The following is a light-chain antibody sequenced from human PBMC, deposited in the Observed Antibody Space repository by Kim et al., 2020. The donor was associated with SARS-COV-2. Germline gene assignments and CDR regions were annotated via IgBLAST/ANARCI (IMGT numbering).Light chain of an antibody. Sequence: PRESAALSCRTSQSLSNNNLAWYQQKPGPAPRVLIYRASSRATGIPDRFSGSVSGTDFTLTISRLEPEDFAVYYCHQYNSFPWTFGQGTKVDIK. V-gene: IGKV3-20*01. CDR3: HQYNSFPWT. CDR2: RAS. CDR1: QSLSNNN. J-gene: IGKJ1*01.